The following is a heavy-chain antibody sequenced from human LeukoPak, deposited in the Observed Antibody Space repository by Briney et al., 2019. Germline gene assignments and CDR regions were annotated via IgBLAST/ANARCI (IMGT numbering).Heavy chain of an antibody. V-gene: IGHV3-23*01. Sequence: GGSLRLSCAASGFTFSSYAMSWVRQAPGKGLEWVSTITGSGGNTYYAESVKGRFTISRGNSKNRLYLQMNSLRAEDTAVYYCARDHYGYYFDYWGQGTLVTVSS. CDR3: ARDHYGYYFDY. CDR2: ITGSGGNT. J-gene: IGHJ4*02. D-gene: IGHD3-16*01. CDR1: GFTFSSYA.